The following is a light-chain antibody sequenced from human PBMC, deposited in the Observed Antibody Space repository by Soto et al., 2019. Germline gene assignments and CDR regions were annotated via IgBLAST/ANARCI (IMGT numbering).Light chain of an antibody. J-gene: IGLJ2*01. CDR2: VGTGGIVG. CDR3: GAYHGSGSNFVV. CDR1: SGYSNYK. Sequence: QSVLTQPPSASASLGASVTLTCTLSSGYSNYKVDWYQQRPGKGPRFVMRVGTGGIVGSKGDGIPDRFSVLGSGLNRNLTIKNIQEEDESEYHCGAYHGSGSNFVVFGGGTELTVL. V-gene: IGLV9-49*01.